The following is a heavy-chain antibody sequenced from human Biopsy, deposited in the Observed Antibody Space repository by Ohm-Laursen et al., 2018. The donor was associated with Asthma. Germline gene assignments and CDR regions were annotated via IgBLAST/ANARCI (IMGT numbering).Heavy chain of an antibody. V-gene: IGHV1-18*01. J-gene: IGHJ6*02. Sequence: SVTVSCTTSGYTFNSAGITWVRQAPGQGLEWMGWISVYNGNTKVAQKLQDRVTMITDTSTSTAYMELRSLRSDDAAVYFCARAVDYSHYYGIDVWGQGTTVTVS. CDR1: GYTFNSAG. CDR2: ISVYNGNT. D-gene: IGHD3-10*01. CDR3: ARAVDYSHYYGIDV.